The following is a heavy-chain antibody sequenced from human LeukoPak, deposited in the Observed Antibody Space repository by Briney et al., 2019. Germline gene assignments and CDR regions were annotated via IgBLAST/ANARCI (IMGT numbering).Heavy chain of an antibody. CDR2: INPSGGST. V-gene: IGHV1-46*01. CDR3: AREGEVIVTDNLFY. D-gene: IGHD2-21*01. Sequence: ASVTVSCKASGYTFTSYYMHWVRQAPGQGREWMGLINPSGGSTTYAQMFQGRVTMTRDTSTRTVYMELSRLRSEDTAAYYCAREGEVIVTDNLFYWGQGTLVTVSS. J-gene: IGHJ4*02. CDR1: GYTFTSYY.